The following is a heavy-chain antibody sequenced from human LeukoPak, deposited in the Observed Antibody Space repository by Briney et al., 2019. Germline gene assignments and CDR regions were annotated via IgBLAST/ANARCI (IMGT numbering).Heavy chain of an antibody. CDR3: ARGYYDILTGYYNPFDY. D-gene: IGHD3-9*01. V-gene: IGHV1-8*03. J-gene: IGHJ4*02. CDR2: MNPNSGNT. Sequence: ASVKVSCKASGYTFTSYDINWVRQATGQGLEWMGWMNPNSGNTGYAQKFQGRVTITRNTSISAAYMELSSLRSEDTAVYYCARGYYDILTGYYNPFDYWGQGTLVTVSS. CDR1: GYTFTSYD.